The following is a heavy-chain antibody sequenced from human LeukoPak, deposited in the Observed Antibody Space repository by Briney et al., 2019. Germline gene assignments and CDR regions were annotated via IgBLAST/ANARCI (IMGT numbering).Heavy chain of an antibody. Sequence: PGGSLRLSCAASGFAFSSYAMSWVRRAPGKGLEWVSAISGSGGSTYYADSVKGRFTISRDNSKNTLYLQMNSLRAEDTAVYYCAKAHLLRSGRYPFVYWGQGTLVTVSS. D-gene: IGHD3-10*01. J-gene: IGHJ4*02. CDR3: AKAHLLRSGRYPFVY. CDR2: ISGSGGST. CDR1: GFAFSSYA. V-gene: IGHV3-23*01.